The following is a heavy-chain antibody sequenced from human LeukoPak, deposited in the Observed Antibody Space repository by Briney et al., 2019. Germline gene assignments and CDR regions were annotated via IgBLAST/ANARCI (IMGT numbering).Heavy chain of an antibody. J-gene: IGHJ4*02. D-gene: IGHD3-10*01. Sequence: PPQTLSLTCAVSGGSISSGGYSWSWIRQPPGKGLEWIGYIYHSGSTYYNPSLESRVTISVDTSKNQFSLKLSSVTAADTAVYYCAREAVRGGGVRDYWGQGTLVTVSS. CDR3: AREAVRGGGVRDY. CDR1: GGSISSGGYS. V-gene: IGHV4-30-2*01. CDR2: IYHSGST.